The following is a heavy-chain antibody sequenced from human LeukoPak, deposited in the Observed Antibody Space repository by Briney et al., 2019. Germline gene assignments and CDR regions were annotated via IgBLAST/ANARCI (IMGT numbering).Heavy chain of an antibody. CDR3: SRTFYGSGSYYAY. CDR2: IRSKTYGGTI. D-gene: IGHD3-10*01. J-gene: IGHJ4*02. CDR1: GFTFGDYG. Sequence: TGGSLRLSCTASGFTFGDYGMSWFRQAPEKGLEWVGFIRSKTYGGTIEYAASVKGRFTISRDDSKSIAYLQMNSLKTEDTAVYYCSRTFYGSGSYYAYWGQGTLVTVSS. V-gene: IGHV3-49*03.